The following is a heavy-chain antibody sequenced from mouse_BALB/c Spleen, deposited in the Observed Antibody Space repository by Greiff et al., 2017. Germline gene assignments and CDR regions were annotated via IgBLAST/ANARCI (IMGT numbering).Heavy chain of an antibody. CDR3: AREEYDYDEGAWFAY. V-gene: IGHV1-87*01. CDR2: IYPGDGDT. Sequence: QVQLQQSGAELARPGASVKLSCKASGYTFTSYWMQWVKQRPGQGLEWIGAIYPGDGDTRYTQKFKGKATLTADKSSSTAYMQLSSLASEDSAVYYCAREEYDYDEGAWFAYWGQGTLVTVSA. CDR1: GYTFTSYW. J-gene: IGHJ3*01. D-gene: IGHD2-4*01.